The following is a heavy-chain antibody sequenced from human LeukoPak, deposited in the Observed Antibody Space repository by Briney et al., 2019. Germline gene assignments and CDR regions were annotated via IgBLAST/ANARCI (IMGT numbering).Heavy chain of an antibody. D-gene: IGHD2-21*02. Sequence: SETLSLTCTVSGGSISSGNYYWSWIRQPPGKGLEWIGEINHSGNTNYNPSLKSRVTISVDTSKNQFSLKLSSVTAADTAVYYCARVAYCGGDCYSPYYFDYWGQGTLVTVSS. CDR2: INHSGNT. CDR3: ARVAYCGGDCYSPYYFDY. V-gene: IGHV4-39*07. CDR1: GGSISSGNYY. J-gene: IGHJ4*02.